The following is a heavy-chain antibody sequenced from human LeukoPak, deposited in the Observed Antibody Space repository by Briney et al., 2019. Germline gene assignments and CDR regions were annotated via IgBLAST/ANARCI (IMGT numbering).Heavy chain of an antibody. Sequence: PSQTLSLTCAVSGGSISSGGYSWSWIRQPPGKGLEWIGYIYHSGSTYYNPSLKSRVTISVDTSKNQFSLKLSSVTAADTAVFYCARREYYYGSGTLDAFDIWGQGTMVTVSS. CDR1: GGSISSGGYS. J-gene: IGHJ3*02. V-gene: IGHV4-30-2*01. CDR3: ARREYYYGSGTLDAFDI. D-gene: IGHD3-10*01. CDR2: IYHSGST.